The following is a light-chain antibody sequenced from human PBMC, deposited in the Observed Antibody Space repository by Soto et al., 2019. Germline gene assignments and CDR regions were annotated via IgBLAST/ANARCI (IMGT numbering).Light chain of an antibody. J-gene: IGKJ4*01. Sequence: DIQMTQSPSSLSASVGDRVTITCRASQSIGRFLNWHQQKPGKAPNVLINVASTLRSGVPSRFSCSGTGTDFNLTINSLQPEDFATYFCQQSFTTPLTFGGGTKVEIK. CDR2: VAS. CDR1: QSIGRF. CDR3: QQSFTTPLT. V-gene: IGKV1-39*01.